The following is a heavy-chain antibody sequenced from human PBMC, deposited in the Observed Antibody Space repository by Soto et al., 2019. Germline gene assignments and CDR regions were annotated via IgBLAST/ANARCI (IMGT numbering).Heavy chain of an antibody. J-gene: IGHJ4*02. CDR2: ISGGGANT. V-gene: IGHV3-23*01. CDR3: AKDMNSGWYFFDS. CDR1: GFSFNIFA. Sequence: PGGSLRLSCAASGFSFNIFAMNWVRQAPGQGLEWVSGISGGGANTYYADSVKGRFTISRDNSQNTLYLEINSLRAEDTATYFCAKDMNSGWYFFDSWGQGALVTVS. D-gene: IGHD6-19*01.